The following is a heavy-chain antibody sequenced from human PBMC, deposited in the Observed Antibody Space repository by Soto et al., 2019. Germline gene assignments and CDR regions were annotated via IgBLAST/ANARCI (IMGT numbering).Heavy chain of an antibody. V-gene: IGHV1-46*03. CDR2: INPSGGST. J-gene: IGHJ4*02. CDR1: GYTFTSYY. Sequence: ASVKVSCKASGYTFTSYYMHWVPQAPGQGLEWMGIINPSGGSTSYAQKFQGRVTMTRDTSTSTVYMELSSLRSEDTAVYYCARDRTGTGFFDYWGQGTLVTVSS. CDR3: ARDRTGTGFFDY. D-gene: IGHD1-1*01.